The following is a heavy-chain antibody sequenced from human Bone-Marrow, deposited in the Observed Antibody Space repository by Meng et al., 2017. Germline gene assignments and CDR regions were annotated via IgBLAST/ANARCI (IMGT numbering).Heavy chain of an antibody. V-gene: IGHV3-23*01. Sequence: EVQLLAWCAGLLQPSGSLSLSCVGSSVSFSSYSMSWVRKAPGKGLEWVSTISGSGAATYYADSVRGRFTIFRDYSKNSLFLQRNKPGADATAVYYCAKVVGTGYSPLDYWGQGTLVTVSS. CDR2: ISGSGAAT. CDR3: AKVVGTGYSPLDY. J-gene: IGHJ4*02. CDR1: SVSFSSYS. D-gene: IGHD3-9*01.